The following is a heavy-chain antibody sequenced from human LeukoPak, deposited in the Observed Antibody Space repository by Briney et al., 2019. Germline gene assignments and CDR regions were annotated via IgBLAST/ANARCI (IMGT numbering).Heavy chain of an antibody. CDR2: IYYSGST. V-gene: IGHV4-39*02. CDR3: ARRGVNSSGYPFDY. D-gene: IGHD3-22*01. Sequence: SETLSLTCTVSGGSIRSSSYYWGWIRQPPGKGLEWIGSIYYSGSTYYNPSLKSRVTISVDTSKNHFSLKLSSVTVADTAVYYCARRGVNSSGYPFDYWGQGTLVTVSS. CDR1: GGSIRSSSYY. J-gene: IGHJ4*02.